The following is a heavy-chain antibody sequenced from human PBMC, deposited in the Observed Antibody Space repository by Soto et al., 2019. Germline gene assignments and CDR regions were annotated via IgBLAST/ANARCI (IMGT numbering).Heavy chain of an antibody. Sequence: EVQLVESGGALVQPGGSLRLSCVASRFTFGDYPMNWVRQAPEKGLEWVSGISDTSIDTYYADSVKGRFTISRDNSQSMLFLHMSRLRAEDTALYYCAKTAANPFGDFVFDRWGQGTLVTVYS. CDR1: RFTFGDYP. CDR2: ISDTSIDT. CDR3: AKTAANPFGDFVFDR. V-gene: IGHV3-23*04. D-gene: IGHD4-17*01. J-gene: IGHJ5*02.